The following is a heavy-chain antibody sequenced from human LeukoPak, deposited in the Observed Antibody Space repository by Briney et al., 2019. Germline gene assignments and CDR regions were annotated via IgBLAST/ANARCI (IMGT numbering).Heavy chain of an antibody. CDR3: AREIVSSNSFDN. Sequence: GGSLRLSCAASGFTFSSYTLNWVRQAPGKGLEWVSSISIAGGYIYYADSVKGRFTISRDNAKNSLYLQMNSLRAVDTAVYYCAREIVSSNSFDNWGQGTLVTVTS. V-gene: IGHV3-21*01. D-gene: IGHD2-2*01. CDR1: GFTFSSYT. J-gene: IGHJ4*02. CDR2: ISIAGGYI.